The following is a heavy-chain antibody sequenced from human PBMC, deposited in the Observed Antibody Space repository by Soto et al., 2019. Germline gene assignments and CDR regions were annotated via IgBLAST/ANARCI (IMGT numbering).Heavy chain of an antibody. CDR2: ISDHNGNT. D-gene: IGHD1-1*01. Sequence: QVHLVQSGAEVKKPGASVKVSCKGSGYAFTTYGITWVRQAPGQGLEWRGWISDHNGNTNYAQKLEARVTVTRDTSTSTAYMELRSLRSDVTAVYYCARGRYGDYWGQGALVTVSS. J-gene: IGHJ4*02. CDR1: GYAFTTYG. V-gene: IGHV1-18*01. CDR3: ARGRYGDY.